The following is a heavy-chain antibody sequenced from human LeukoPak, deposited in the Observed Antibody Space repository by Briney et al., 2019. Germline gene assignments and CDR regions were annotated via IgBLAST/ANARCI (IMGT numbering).Heavy chain of an antibody. Sequence: GGSLRLSCAASGFTFNTYGMHWVRQAPGEGLEGVAFIQYDGAKKYYADSVKGRFTISRDNSKNTLYLQMNSLRAEDTAVYYCAKDRGYGTRDYMGVWGKGTTVTISS. D-gene: IGHD5-18*01. V-gene: IGHV3-30*02. J-gene: IGHJ6*03. CDR3: AKDRGYGTRDYMGV. CDR2: IQYDGAKK. CDR1: GFTFNTYG.